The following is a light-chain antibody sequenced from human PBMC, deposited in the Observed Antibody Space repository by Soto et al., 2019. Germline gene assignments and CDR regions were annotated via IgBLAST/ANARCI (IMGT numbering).Light chain of an antibody. CDR3: QSYDSRDV. Sequence: QSALTKPPSVSGAPGQRVTISCTGSSSNIRAGYDVHWYQQLPGTAPKLLIYGNSNRPSGVPDRFSGSKSGTSASLAITGLQAEDEADYYFQSYDSRDVFGTGTKVTVL. CDR2: GNS. V-gene: IGLV1-40*01. J-gene: IGLJ1*01. CDR1: SSNIRAGYD.